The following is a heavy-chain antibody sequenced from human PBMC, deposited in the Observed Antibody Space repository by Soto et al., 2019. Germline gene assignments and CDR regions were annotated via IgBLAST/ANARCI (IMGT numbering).Heavy chain of an antibody. CDR2: IYYSGST. V-gene: IGHV4-59*08. Sequence: SETLSLTCTVSGGSISSYYWSWIRQPPGKGLEWIGYIYYSGSTNYNPSLKSRVTISVDTSKNQFSLKLSSVIAADTAVYYCARRPSGSYYWFDPWGQGTLVTVSS. CDR1: GGSISSYY. J-gene: IGHJ5*02. D-gene: IGHD1-26*01. CDR3: ARRPSGSYYWFDP.